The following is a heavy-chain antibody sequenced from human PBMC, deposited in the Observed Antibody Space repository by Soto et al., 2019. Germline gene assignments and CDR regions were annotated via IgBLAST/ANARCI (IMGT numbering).Heavy chain of an antibody. J-gene: IGHJ4*02. CDR2: IKQDGSEK. Sequence: GGSLRLSCAASGFTFSSYWMSWVRQAPGKGLEWVANIKQDGSEKYYVDSVKGRSTISRDNAKNSLYLQMNSLRAEDTAVYYCAREPCIAAAGTGGVCSPGYWGQGTLVTVSS. V-gene: IGHV3-7*01. CDR1: GFTFSSYW. D-gene: IGHD6-13*01. CDR3: AREPCIAAAGTGGVCSPGY.